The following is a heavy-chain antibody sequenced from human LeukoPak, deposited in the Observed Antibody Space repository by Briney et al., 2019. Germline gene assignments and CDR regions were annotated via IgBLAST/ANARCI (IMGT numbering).Heavy chain of an antibody. CDR1: GFTFSSYA. Sequence: PGGSLRLSCAASGFTFSSYAMSWVRQAPGKSLEWVSGIGGSGSRTYYADSVKGRFTISRDNSKNILYLQMNSLRAEDTALYYCAKSRGSGTYEAIDYWGQGTLVTVSS. J-gene: IGHJ4*02. D-gene: IGHD3-10*01. V-gene: IGHV3-23*01. CDR3: AKSRGSGTYEAIDY. CDR2: IGGSGSRT.